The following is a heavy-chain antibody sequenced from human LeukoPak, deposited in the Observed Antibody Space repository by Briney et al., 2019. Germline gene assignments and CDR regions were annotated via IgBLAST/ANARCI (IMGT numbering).Heavy chain of an antibody. CDR2: ISGSGGST. J-gene: IGHJ4*02. CDR3: AKDRSDPLVVVVAAADY. V-gene: IGHV3-23*01. Sequence: GGSLRLSCAASGFTFSTYGMHWVRQAPGKGLEWVSAISGSGGSTYYADSVKGRFTISRDNSKNTLYLQMNSLRAEDTAVYYCAKDRSDPLVVVVAAADYWGQGTLVTVSS. CDR1: GFTFSTYG. D-gene: IGHD2-15*01.